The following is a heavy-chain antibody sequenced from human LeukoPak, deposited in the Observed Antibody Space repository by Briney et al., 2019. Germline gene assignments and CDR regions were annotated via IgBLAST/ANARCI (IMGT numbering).Heavy chain of an antibody. CDR1: GESISGYY. Sequence: SETLSLTCTVSGESISGYYWSWIRQPPGKGLEWIGYIYYSGSTNYNPSLKSRVTISVDTSKNQFSLKLSSVTAADTAVYYCARGVVIAPQTFDYWGQGTLVTVSS. J-gene: IGHJ4*02. V-gene: IGHV4-59*01. CDR2: IYYSGST. CDR3: ARGVVIAPQTFDY. D-gene: IGHD2-21*01.